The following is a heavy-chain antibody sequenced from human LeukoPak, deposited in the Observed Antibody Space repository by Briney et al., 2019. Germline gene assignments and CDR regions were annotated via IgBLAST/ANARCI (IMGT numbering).Heavy chain of an antibody. CDR3: ARRLWIQSYNWFDP. Sequence: SETLSLTCTVSGGSISSYYWSWLRQPPGKGLEWIGYIYYSGSTNYNPSLKSRVTISVDTSKNQFSLKLSSVTAADTAVYYCARRLWIQSYNWFDPRGQGTLVTVSS. D-gene: IGHD5-18*01. J-gene: IGHJ5*02. V-gene: IGHV4-59*08. CDR2: IYYSGST. CDR1: GGSISSYY.